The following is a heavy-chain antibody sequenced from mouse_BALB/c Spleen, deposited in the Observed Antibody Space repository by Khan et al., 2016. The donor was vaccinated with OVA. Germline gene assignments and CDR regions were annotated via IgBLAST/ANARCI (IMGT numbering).Heavy chain of an antibody. D-gene: IGHD1-2*01. CDR1: GFTFSSFG. V-gene: IGHV5-17*02. J-gene: IGHJ4*01. CDR2: IRSCSRTI. Sequence: EVELVESGGGLVQPGGSRTLSCAASGFTFSSFGMNWVRQAPEKGLESVAYIRSCSRTIYYAETVKGRVTISRDNPKNILFQQMTSIRSEDTAMYYCARSGFTAGYAMDYWGRGSSVTVSS. CDR3: ARSGFTAGYAMDY.